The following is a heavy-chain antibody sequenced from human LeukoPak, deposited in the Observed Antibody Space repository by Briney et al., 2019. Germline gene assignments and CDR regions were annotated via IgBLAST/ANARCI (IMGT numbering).Heavy chain of an antibody. Sequence: GGSLRLSCAASGFSFGGYGMHWVRQAPGKGLPWVAGISYDGGNQYYADSVKGRFTISRDNYKKTLYLEMNNLSPEDTAVYYRARDADTSGHYSFFDYWGQGTQVTVSS. CDR2: ISYDGGNQ. CDR3: ARDADTSGHYSFFDY. CDR1: GFSFGGYG. D-gene: IGHD3-22*01. V-gene: IGHV3-33*05. J-gene: IGHJ4*02.